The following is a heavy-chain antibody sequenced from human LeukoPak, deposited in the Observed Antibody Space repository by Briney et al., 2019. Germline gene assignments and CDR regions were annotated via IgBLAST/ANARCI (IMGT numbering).Heavy chain of an antibody. V-gene: IGHV3-7*01. CDR1: GLSFGNYW. Sequence: GGSLRLSCEASGLSFGNYWMDWVRQAPGKGLEWVGNIKQDGSEKYYVDSVKGRFTISRDNAKNSLYLDMNSLRVEDTAIYYCTRDFDPWGQGTLVTVSS. CDR2: IKQDGSEK. J-gene: IGHJ5*02. CDR3: TRDFDP.